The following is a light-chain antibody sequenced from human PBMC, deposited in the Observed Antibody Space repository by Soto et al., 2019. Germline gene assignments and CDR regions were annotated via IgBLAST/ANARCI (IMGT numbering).Light chain of an antibody. J-gene: IGKJ1*01. V-gene: IGKV3-20*01. CDR2: DAS. Sequence: EIVLTQSPGTLSLSPGERATLSCRASQSVSSSYLAWYQQKPGQAPRLLIYDASSRATGIPDRFSGSGSGTDFPLTISRLEPEDFAVYYCQQYGSSPKTFGQGTKVEI. CDR1: QSVSSSY. CDR3: QQYGSSPKT.